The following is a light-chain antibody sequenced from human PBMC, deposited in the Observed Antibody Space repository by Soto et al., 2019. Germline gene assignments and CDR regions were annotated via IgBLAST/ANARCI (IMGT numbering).Light chain of an antibody. CDR3: QQYGGSVT. CDR2: DAS. CDR1: QSVSSNF. J-gene: IGKJ5*01. V-gene: IGKV3-20*01. Sequence: EIVLTQSPGTLSLSPGERASLSCMASQSVSSNFLAWYQEKPGQAPRLLIYDASTRATGIPDRFSGSGSGTDFSLTISRLEPEDFAVYYCQQYGGSVTFGQGTRLEIK.